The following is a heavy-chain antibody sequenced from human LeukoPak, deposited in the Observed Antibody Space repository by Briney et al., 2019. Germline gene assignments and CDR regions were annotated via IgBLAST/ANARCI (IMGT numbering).Heavy chain of an antibody. D-gene: IGHD2-15*01. CDR1: GFTFSSYS. J-gene: IGHJ4*02. CDR2: ISSSSSYI. Sequence: GGSLRLSCAASGFTFSSYSMNWVRQAPGKGLEWVSSISSSSSYIYYADSVKGRFTISRDNPKNSLCLQMDSLRAEDTAVYYCARQGVGSDYWGQGTLVTVSS. CDR3: ARQGVGSDY. V-gene: IGHV3-21*01.